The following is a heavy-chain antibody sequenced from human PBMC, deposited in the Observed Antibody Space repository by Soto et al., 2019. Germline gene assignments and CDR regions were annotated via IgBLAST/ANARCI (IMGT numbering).Heavy chain of an antibody. D-gene: IGHD4-17*01. CDR1: GGSFSGYY. V-gene: IGHV4-34*01. Sequence: SETLSLTCAVYGGSFSGYYWSWIRQPPGKGLEWIGEINHSGSTNYNPSLKSRVTISVDTSKNQFSLKLSSVTAADTAVYYCARASTVTTACFDCWGQGTLVTVSS. CDR3: ARASTVTTACFDC. J-gene: IGHJ4*02. CDR2: INHSGST.